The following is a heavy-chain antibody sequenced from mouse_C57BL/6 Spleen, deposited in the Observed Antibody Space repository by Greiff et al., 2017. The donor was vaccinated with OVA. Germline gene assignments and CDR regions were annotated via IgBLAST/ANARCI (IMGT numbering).Heavy chain of an antibody. Sequence: EVKLVESGPGLVKPSQSLSLTCSVTGYSITSGYYWNWIRQFPGNKLEWMGYISYDGSNNYNPSLKNRISITRDTSKNQFFLKLNSVTTEDTATYYCARGEDGYFPWFAYWGQGTLVTVSA. D-gene: IGHD2-3*01. J-gene: IGHJ3*01. CDR1: GYSITSGYY. CDR2: ISYDGSN. CDR3: ARGEDGYFPWFAY. V-gene: IGHV3-6*01.